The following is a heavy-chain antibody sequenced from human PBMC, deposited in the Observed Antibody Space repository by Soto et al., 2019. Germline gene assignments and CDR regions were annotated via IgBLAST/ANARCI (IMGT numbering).Heavy chain of an antibody. CDR1: GFTFSSYA. Sequence: EVQLLESGGGLVQPGGSLRLSCAASGFTFSSYAMSWVRQAPGKGLEWVSAISGSGGSTYYADSVKGRFTISRDNSKNTLYLQMNSLRSEDTAMYFCARDGTLYDSRAYYYLYWGQGTLVTVSS. J-gene: IGHJ4*02. D-gene: IGHD3-22*01. CDR2: ISGSGGST. CDR3: ARDGTLYDSRAYYYLY. V-gene: IGHV3-23*01.